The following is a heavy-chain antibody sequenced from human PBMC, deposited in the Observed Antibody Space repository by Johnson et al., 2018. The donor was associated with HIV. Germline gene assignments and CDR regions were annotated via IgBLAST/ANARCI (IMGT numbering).Heavy chain of an antibody. CDR3: AKDSGANWNYGAFDI. Sequence: VLLVESGGGLIQPGGSLRLSCAASGFTVSSNYMSWVRQAPGKGLEWVSVIYSGGSTYYADSVKGRFTLSRDSSKNTLYLQMNSLRAEDTAVYYCAKDSGANWNYGAFDIWGQGTMVTVSS. D-gene: IGHD1-7*01. CDR1: GFTVSSNY. CDR2: IYSGGST. V-gene: IGHV3-53*01. J-gene: IGHJ3*02.